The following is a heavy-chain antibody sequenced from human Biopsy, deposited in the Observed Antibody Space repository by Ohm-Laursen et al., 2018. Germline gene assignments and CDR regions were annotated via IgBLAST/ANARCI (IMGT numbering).Heavy chain of an antibody. V-gene: IGHV4-59*01. CDR3: ARATNSTGWPYYYFYGMDV. CDR1: GGSISSDY. D-gene: IGHD2/OR15-2a*01. Sequence: TLSLTCTVSGGSISSDYWIWIRQTPGKGLEWIGYIYYSGSTNYNPFLKSRVTISVDTSKNQFFLRLNSVTDADTAVYYCARATNSTGWPYYYFYGMDVWGQGTTVTVSS. J-gene: IGHJ6*02. CDR2: IYYSGST.